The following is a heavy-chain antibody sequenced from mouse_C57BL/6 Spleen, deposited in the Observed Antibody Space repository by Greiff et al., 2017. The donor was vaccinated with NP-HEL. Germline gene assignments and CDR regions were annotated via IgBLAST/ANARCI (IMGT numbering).Heavy chain of an antibody. CDR2: IDPNSGGT. Sequence: VQLQQPGAELVKPGASVKLSCKASGYTFTSYWMHWVKQRPGRGVEWIGRIDPNSGGTKYNEKVKSKATLTVDKPSSTAYMQLSSLTSEDSAVYYCARYGKDWYFDVWGTVTTVTVSS. CDR1: GYTFTSYW. J-gene: IGHJ1*03. V-gene: IGHV1-72*01. CDR3: ARYGKDWYFDV. D-gene: IGHD2-1*01.